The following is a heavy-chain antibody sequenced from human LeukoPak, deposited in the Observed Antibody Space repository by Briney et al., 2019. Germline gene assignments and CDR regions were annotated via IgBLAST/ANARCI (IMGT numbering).Heavy chain of an antibody. CDR3: AKAPVTTCRGAFCYPLDY. V-gene: IGHV3-23*01. CDR1: GFTLSSYA. Sequence: KTGGSLRLSCAASGFTLSSYAMSWVRQAPGKGLEWVSAISDTGNTYHADSVKGRFTISRDSSKNTLFLQMNRLRPEDAAVYYCAKAPVTTCRGAFCYPLDYWGLGTLVTVSS. CDR2: ISDTGNT. D-gene: IGHD2-15*01. J-gene: IGHJ4*02.